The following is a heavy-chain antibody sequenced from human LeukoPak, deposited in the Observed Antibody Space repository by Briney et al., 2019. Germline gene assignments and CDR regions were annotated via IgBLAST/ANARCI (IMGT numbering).Heavy chain of an antibody. CDR1: GGSLSNDSYY. CDR2: IYYSGNT. D-gene: IGHD1-26*01. Sequence: PSETLSLTCTVFGGSLSNDSYYWGWMRQPPGKGLEWIGSIYYSGNTYYNPSLKSRVTISVDTSKNQFSLKLSSVTAADTAVYYCARVPPDEWGSVGPAVIDPWGQGTLVTVSS. J-gene: IGHJ5*02. V-gene: IGHV4-39*07. CDR3: ARVPPDEWGSVGPAVIDP.